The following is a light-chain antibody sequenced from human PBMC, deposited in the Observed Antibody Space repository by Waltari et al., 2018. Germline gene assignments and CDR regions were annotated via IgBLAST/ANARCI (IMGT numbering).Light chain of an antibody. CDR2: GVS. V-gene: IGLV2-23*02. CDR3: LSYSGRSDYV. Sequence: QSALTQPASVSGSPGQAITISCTGTSTNVGGYNLVSWYRQYPGKAPELMLFGVSERPSGISNRLSGSKSGNTATLTISGLQAEDEADYYCLSYSGRSDYVFGTGTRV. CDR1: STNVGGYNL. J-gene: IGLJ1*01.